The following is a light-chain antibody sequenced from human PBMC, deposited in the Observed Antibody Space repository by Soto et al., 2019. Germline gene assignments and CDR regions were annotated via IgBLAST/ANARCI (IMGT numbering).Light chain of an antibody. CDR3: MQGLQSTIT. CDR1: QSLLHRNGQNY. CDR2: LGS. V-gene: IGKV2-28*01. J-gene: IGKJ5*01. Sequence: DIVMTQSPFSLAVTPGESASLSCRSSQSLLHRNGQNYLDWYLQQPGQSPQLLLYLGSSRASGVPDSVSGSGSGTDFTLKIGRVEAEDVGIYYCMQGLQSTITFGQGTRLEIK.